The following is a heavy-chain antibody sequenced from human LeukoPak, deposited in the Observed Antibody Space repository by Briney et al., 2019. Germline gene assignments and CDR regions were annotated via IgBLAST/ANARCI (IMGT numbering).Heavy chain of an antibody. Sequence: GRSLRLSCAASGFTFSSYAMSWVRQAPGKGLDWVSYISSSSSTIYYADSVKGRFTISRNNAKNSLYLQMNSLRAEDTAVYYCARQGMTTGYYYYYMDVWGKGTTVTVSS. CDR1: GFTFSSYA. CDR3: ARQGMTTGYYYYYMDV. CDR2: ISSSSSTI. V-gene: IGHV3-48*01. J-gene: IGHJ6*03. D-gene: IGHD4-11*01.